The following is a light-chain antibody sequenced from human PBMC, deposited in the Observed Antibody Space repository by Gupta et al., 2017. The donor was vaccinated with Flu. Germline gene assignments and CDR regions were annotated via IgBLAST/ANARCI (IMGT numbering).Light chain of an antibody. Sequence: QSALTQPASVSGSPGQSITIPCTGTSSDVGGYNYVSWYQHHPGKAPKLMISEVSNRPSGVSNRFSGSKSGNTASLTISGLQAEDEAYYYCSSYTSSSTRVFGTGTKVTVL. V-gene: IGLV2-14*01. CDR1: SSDVGGYNY. CDR3: SSYTSSSTRV. J-gene: IGLJ1*01. CDR2: EVS.